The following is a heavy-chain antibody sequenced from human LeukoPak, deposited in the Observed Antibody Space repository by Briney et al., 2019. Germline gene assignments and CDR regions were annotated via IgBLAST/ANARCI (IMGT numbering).Heavy chain of an antibody. J-gene: IGHJ4*02. Sequence: GGSLRLSCAASGFTFSSYSMNWVRQAPGKGLEWVSSISSSSSNIYYADSVKGRSTISRDNAKNTLYLQMNSLRAEDTAVYYCALSLEVASCGGDCYPDYWGQGTLVTVSS. D-gene: IGHD2-21*02. CDR2: ISSSSSNI. V-gene: IGHV3-21*04. CDR3: ALSLEVASCGGDCYPDY. CDR1: GFTFSSYS.